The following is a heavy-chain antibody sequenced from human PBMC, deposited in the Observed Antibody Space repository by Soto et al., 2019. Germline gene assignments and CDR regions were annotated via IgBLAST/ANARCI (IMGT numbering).Heavy chain of an antibody. CDR3: TIPRGPMIRP. CDR2: IKSKTDGGTT. Sequence: GXSPRLSGTASGFTFSNSWMTWVRQAPGKGLEWVGRIKSKTDGGTTDYAAPVKGRFTISRDGSKNTMYLQMNSLKTEDTAVYYCTIPRGPMIRPWGQGTLVTVSS. J-gene: IGHJ5*02. CDR1: GFTFSNSW. D-gene: IGHD3-22*01. V-gene: IGHV3-15*01.